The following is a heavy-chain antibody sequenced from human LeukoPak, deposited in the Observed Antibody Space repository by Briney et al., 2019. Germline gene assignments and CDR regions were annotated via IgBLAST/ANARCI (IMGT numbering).Heavy chain of an antibody. CDR3: AKRFTTSRVQGHVHY. V-gene: IGHV3-23*01. Sequence: RGSLRLSPSPSGFSSSKAATNSVCQTPGKGLEWVSGISGGNTYYADSARGRFTISRDSSKNTLYLHIDFLRAEDTAVYLCAKRFTTSRVQGHVHYWGQGPLVSVSS. CDR2: ISGGNT. D-gene: IGHD1-1*01. CDR1: GFSSSKAA. J-gene: IGHJ4*02.